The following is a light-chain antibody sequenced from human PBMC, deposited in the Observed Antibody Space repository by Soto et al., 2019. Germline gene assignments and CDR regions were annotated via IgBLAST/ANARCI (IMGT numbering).Light chain of an antibody. J-gene: IGKJ2*01. CDR1: QSVSSSY. Sequence: EIVLTQSPATLSLSPGERATLSCGASQSVSSSYLAWYQQKPGLAPRLLIYDASSRATGIPDRSSGSGSGPDFTLTISRLEPEDFALYYCQQYGSSPYTFGQGTKLEIK. V-gene: IGKV3D-20*01. CDR3: QQYGSSPYT. CDR2: DAS.